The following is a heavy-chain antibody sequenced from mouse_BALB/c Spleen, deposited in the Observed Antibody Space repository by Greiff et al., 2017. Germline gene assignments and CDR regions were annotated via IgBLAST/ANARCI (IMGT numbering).Heavy chain of an antibody. CDR2: ILPGSGST. J-gene: IGHJ2*01. D-gene: IGHD1-1*01. CDR3: ARRGTVVATRGFDY. Sequence: QVQLQQSGAELMKPGASVKISCKATGYTFSSYWIEWVKQRPGHGLEWIGEILPGSGSTNYNEKFKGKATLTADTSSNTAYMQLSSLTSEDSAVYYCARRGTVVATRGFDYWGQGTTLTVSS. CDR1: GYTFSSYW. V-gene: IGHV1-9*01.